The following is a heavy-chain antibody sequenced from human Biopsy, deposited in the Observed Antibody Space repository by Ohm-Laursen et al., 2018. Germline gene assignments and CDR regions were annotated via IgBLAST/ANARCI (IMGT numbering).Heavy chain of an antibody. CDR3: GNEVYGRDY. Sequence: SDTLSLTCPVYGATFSDYYWSWIRQPPGKGLEWIGQINQSGETKYNPSLQSRVTISAEVSKNQFSLKLRSLTAADTAIYYCGNEVYGRDYWGQGARVTVSS. J-gene: IGHJ4*02. V-gene: IGHV4-34*08. CDR1: GATFSDYY. CDR2: INQSGET. D-gene: IGHD4-17*01.